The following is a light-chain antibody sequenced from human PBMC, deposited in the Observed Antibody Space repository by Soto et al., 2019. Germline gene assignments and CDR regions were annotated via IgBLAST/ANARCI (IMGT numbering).Light chain of an antibody. CDR1: QSVSSN. Sequence: EIVMTQSPATLSVSPGERATLSCTASQSVSSNLAWYQQKPGQAPRLLIYGAATRATGIPARFSGSRSGTEFTLTISSLQSEDFAVYYCQQYNNWPPITFGQGTRLEIK. CDR2: GAA. CDR3: QQYNNWPPIT. J-gene: IGKJ5*01. V-gene: IGKV3-15*01.